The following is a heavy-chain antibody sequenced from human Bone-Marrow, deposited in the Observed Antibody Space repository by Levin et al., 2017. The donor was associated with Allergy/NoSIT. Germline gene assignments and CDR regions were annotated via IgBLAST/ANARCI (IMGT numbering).Heavy chain of an antibody. J-gene: IGHJ6*02. CDR1: GGSFSGYY. V-gene: IGHV4-34*01. CDR3: ARPRGAARYYYGMDV. CDR2: INHSGST. Sequence: SETLSLTCAVYGGSFSGYYWSWIRQPPGKGLEWIGEINHSGSTNYNPSLKSRVTISVDTSKNQFSLKLSSVTAADTAVYYCARPRGAARYYYGMDVWGQGTTVTVSS. D-gene: IGHD6-6*01.